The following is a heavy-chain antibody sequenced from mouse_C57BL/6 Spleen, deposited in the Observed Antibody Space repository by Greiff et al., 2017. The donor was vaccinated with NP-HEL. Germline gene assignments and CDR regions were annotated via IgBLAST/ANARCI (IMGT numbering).Heavy chain of an antibody. J-gene: IGHJ2*01. CDR3: ASYDGSSYNYFDY. Sequence: VQLQQSGPELVKPGASVKISCKASGYAFSSSWMNWVKQRPGKGLEWIGRIYPGDGDTNYNGKFKGKATLTADKSSSTAYMQLSSLTSEDSAVYFCASYDGSSYNYFDYWGQGTTLTVSS. CDR1: GYAFSSSW. V-gene: IGHV1-82*01. D-gene: IGHD1-1*01. CDR2: IYPGDGDT.